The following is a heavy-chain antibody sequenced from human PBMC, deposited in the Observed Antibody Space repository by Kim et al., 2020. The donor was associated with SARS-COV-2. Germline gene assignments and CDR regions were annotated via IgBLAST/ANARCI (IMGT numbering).Heavy chain of an antibody. CDR3: ARSLVGATTDTIDY. CDR1: GGTFSSYA. J-gene: IGHJ4*02. CDR2: IIPIFGTA. V-gene: IGHV1-69*13. D-gene: IGHD1-26*01. Sequence: SVKVSCKASGGTFSSYAISWVRQAPGQGLEWMGGIIPIFGTANYAQKFQGRVTITADESTSTAYMELSSLRSEDTAVYYCARSLVGATTDTIDYWGQGTLVTVSS.